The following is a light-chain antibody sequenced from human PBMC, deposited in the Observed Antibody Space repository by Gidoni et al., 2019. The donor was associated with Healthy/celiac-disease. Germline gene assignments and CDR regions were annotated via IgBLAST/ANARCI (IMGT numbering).Light chain of an antibody. CDR1: QGVSSY. CDR3: QQRSNWPRT. V-gene: IGKV3-11*01. Sequence: EIVLTQSPATLSLSPGERATLSCRACQGVSSYLAWYQQQPGQAPRLLIYDASNRATGIPARFSGSGSGTDFTLTISRLEPDDFAVYYCQQRSNWPRTFGQGTKLEIK. J-gene: IGKJ2*01. CDR2: DAS.